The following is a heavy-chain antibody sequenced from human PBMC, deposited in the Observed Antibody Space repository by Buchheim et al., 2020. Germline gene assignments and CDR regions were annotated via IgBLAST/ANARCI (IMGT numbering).Heavy chain of an antibody. J-gene: IGHJ4*02. D-gene: IGHD3-10*01. CDR2: ISSGSTTV. CDR1: GFTFSSYS. CDR3: ASGSGVGY. V-gene: IGHV3-48*01. Sequence: EVQLVESGGGLVQPGGSLRISCAASGFTFSSYSMNWVRQAPGMGLEWVSYISSGSTTVYYADSVKCRFTHFRAHVKNALTLQMNSLRAEDTAVYYCASGSGVGYWGQGTL.